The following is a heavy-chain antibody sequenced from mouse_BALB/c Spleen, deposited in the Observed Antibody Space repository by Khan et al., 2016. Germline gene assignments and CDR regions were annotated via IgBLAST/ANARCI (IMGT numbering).Heavy chain of an antibody. CDR2: ITSGGSFT. D-gene: IGHD2-14*01. Sequence: EVELVESGGDLVKPGGSLKLSCAASGFTFSSYGMSWVRQTPDKRLEWVATITSGGSFTYYPDSVKGRFTISRDNAKNTLYLQMTSLKSEDSAMYYCASTLLLVNGNTYGFVYWGQGTLVTVSA. CDR1: GFTFSSYG. V-gene: IGHV5-6*01. CDR3: ASTLLLVNGNTYGFVY. J-gene: IGHJ3*01.